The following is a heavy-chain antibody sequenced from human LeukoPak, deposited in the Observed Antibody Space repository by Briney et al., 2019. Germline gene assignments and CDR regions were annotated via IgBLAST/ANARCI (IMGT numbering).Heavy chain of an antibody. V-gene: IGHV4-59*01. CDR2: IYYSGST. CDR1: GGSISSYY. J-gene: IGHJ4*02. Sequence: PSETLSLTCTVSGGSISSYYWSWIRQPPGKGLEWIGYIYYSGSTNYNPSLKSRVTISVDTSKNQFSLKLSSVTAADTAVYYCARGTYYFDSSGYYVRVLDYWGQGTLVTVSS. D-gene: IGHD3-22*01. CDR3: ARGTYYFDSSGYYVRVLDY.